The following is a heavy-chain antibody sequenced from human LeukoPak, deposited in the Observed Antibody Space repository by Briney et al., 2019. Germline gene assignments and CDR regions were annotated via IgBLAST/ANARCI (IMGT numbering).Heavy chain of an antibody. J-gene: IGHJ4*02. V-gene: IGHV3-53*01. CDR3: AKDVLVVVPAAMVG. CDR1: GFTVSGTF. Sequence: GGSLRLSCAASGFTVSGTFMSWVRQAPGKGLEWVSIIYSDDSRYSADSVKGRFTISRDNSKNTLYLQMNSLRAEDTAVYYCAKDVLVVVPAAMVGWGQGTLVTVSS. D-gene: IGHD2-2*01. CDR2: IYSDDSR.